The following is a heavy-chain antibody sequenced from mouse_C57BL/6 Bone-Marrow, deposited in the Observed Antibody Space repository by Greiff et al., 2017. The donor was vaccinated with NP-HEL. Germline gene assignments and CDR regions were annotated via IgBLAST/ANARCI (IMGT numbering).Heavy chain of an antibody. V-gene: IGHV1-82*01. CDR3: ARRGGNYGNAMDY. CDR1: GYAFSSSW. Sequence: VKLQQSGPELVKPGASVKISCKASGYAFSSSWMNWVKQRPGKGLEWIGRIYPGDGDTNYNGKFKGKATLTADKSSSTAYMQLSSLTSEDSAVYFCARRGGNYGNAMDYWGQGTSGTVSS. D-gene: IGHD1-1*02. J-gene: IGHJ4*01. CDR2: IYPGDGDT.